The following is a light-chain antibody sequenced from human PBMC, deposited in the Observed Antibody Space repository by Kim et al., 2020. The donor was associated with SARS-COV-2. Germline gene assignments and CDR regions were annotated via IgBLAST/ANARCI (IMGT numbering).Light chain of an antibody. Sequence: DIQMTQSPSTVSSSIGDTVTITCRASRGIGTWLAWYQQRPGQAPKLLIYDANNLQSGVPSRFSGSGSGTQFTLTISSLQPDDFGTYYGQQYNRDSRTFGQGTKGDIK. V-gene: IGKV1-5*01. CDR1: RGIGTW. CDR3: QQYNRDSRT. J-gene: IGKJ1*01. CDR2: DAN.